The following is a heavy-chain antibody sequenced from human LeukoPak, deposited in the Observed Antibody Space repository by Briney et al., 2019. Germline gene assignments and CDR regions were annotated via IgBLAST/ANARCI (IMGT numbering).Heavy chain of an antibody. CDR1: GFTFSSYS. CDR2: ISSSSSYI. J-gene: IGHJ4*02. CDR3: ARDLPAAPNFDC. Sequence: GGPLRLSCAASGFTFSSYSMNWVRQAPGKGLEWVSSISSSSSYIYYADSVKGRFTTSRDNAKNSLYLQRNSLRAEDTAVYYCARDLPAAPNFDCWGQGTLVTVSS. D-gene: IGHD2-2*01. V-gene: IGHV3-21*01.